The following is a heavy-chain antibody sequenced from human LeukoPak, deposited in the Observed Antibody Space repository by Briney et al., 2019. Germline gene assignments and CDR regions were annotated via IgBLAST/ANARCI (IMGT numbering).Heavy chain of an antibody. CDR2: VSHDGNEK. J-gene: IGHJ5*02. Sequence: PGGSLRLSCAASGFTLCTFTMHWVRQAPGKGLEWVAVVSHDGNEKFYADSVRGRFTISRDNSKNTLSLQMNSLRPEDTAVYYCARDEGGKYSSGWMSNWFDPWGQGTLVTVSS. CDR1: GFTLCTFT. D-gene: IGHD6-19*01. CDR3: ARDEGGKYSSGWMSNWFDP. V-gene: IGHV3-30-3*01.